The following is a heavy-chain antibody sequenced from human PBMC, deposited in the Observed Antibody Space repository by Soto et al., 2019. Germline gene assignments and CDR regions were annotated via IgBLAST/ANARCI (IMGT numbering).Heavy chain of an antibody. CDR2: TSGDGSTT. Sequence: PGGSLRLSCAASGFIFSGYWMNWVRQAPGRGLVWVSRTSGDGSTTSYADSVKGRFTISRDNAKNTLYLQMNSLRADDTAVYYCVVGATAGYYGMDVWGQGTTVTVSS. V-gene: IGHV3-74*01. CDR1: GFIFSGYW. D-gene: IGHD1-26*01. CDR3: VVGATAGYYGMDV. J-gene: IGHJ6*02.